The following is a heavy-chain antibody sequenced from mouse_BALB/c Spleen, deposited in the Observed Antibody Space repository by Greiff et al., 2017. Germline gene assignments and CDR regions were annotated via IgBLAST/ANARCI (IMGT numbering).Heavy chain of an antibody. V-gene: IGHV14-3*02. Sequence: EVQLKESGAELVKPGASVKLSCTASGFNIKDTYMHWVKQRPEQGLEWIGRIDPANGNTKYDPKFQGKATITADTSSNTAYLQLSSLTSEDTAVYYCASYGNFYFDYWGQGTTLTVSS. D-gene: IGHD2-1*01. CDR2: IDPANGNT. CDR3: ASYGNFYFDY. CDR1: GFNIKDTY. J-gene: IGHJ2*01.